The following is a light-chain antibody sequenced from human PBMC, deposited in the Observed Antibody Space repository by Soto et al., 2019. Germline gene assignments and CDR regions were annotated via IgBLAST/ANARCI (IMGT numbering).Light chain of an antibody. CDR1: QGISSY. J-gene: IGKJ4*01. CDR2: AAS. V-gene: IGKV1-9*01. Sequence: DILLTQSPSFLSASVGDRVTITCRASQGISSYLAWYQQKPGKAPKLLIYAASTLQSGVPSRFSGSGSGTEFTLTISSLQPEDFATYYCQQLNSYPSALTFGGGTKVDNK. CDR3: QQLNSYPSALT.